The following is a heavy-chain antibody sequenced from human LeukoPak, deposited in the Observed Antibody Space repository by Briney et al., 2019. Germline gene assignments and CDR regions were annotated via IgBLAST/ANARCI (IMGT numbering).Heavy chain of an antibody. J-gene: IGHJ5*02. D-gene: IGHD4-17*01. CDR3: ARLPTGFPNWFDP. Sequence: SETLSLTCTVSGASISTSSYWWGWVRQPPGKGLECIGTIYYSGSTYYNPSLKSRVTISVDTSKNQFSLKLSSVTAADTAVYYCARLPTGFPNWFDPWGQGTLATVSS. CDR2: IYYSGST. V-gene: IGHV4-39*01. CDR1: GASISTSSYW.